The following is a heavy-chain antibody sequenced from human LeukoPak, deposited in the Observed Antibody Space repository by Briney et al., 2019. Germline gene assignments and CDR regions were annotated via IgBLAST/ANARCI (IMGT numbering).Heavy chain of an antibody. Sequence: SGTLSLTCAVSGGSISSSNWWSWVRQPSGKGLEWIGVIYHSGSTNYNPSLKSRVTISVDKSKNQFSLKLSSVTAADTAVYYCARDAAADIYYYYGMDVWGQGTTVTVSS. CDR1: GGSISSSNW. V-gene: IGHV4-4*02. CDR3: ARDAAADIYYYYGMDV. CDR2: IYHSGST. D-gene: IGHD6-13*01. J-gene: IGHJ6*02.